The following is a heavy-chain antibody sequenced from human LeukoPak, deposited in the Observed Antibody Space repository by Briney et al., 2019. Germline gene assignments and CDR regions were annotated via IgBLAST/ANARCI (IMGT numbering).Heavy chain of an antibody. CDR2: IYYSGST. CDR3: ARGGTLYYYDSSGPYWGAFDI. Sequence: SETLSLTCTVPGGSISSYYWSWIRQPPGKGLEWIGYIYYSGSTNYNPSLKSRVTISVDTSKNQFSLKLSSVTAADTAVYYCARGGTLYYYDSSGPYWGAFDIWGQGTMVTVSS. V-gene: IGHV4-59*01. J-gene: IGHJ3*02. D-gene: IGHD3-22*01. CDR1: GGSISSYY.